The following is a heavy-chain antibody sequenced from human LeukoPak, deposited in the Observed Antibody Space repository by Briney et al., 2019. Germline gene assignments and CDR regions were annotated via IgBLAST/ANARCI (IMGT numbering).Heavy chain of an antibody. CDR2: INSDGSST. D-gene: IGHD3-22*01. Sequence: GGSLRLSCAASGFTFSSYWMHWVRQAPGKGLVWVSRINSDGSSTSYADSVKGRFTISRDNAKNTLYLQMHSLRAEDTAVYYCARAAYYYDSSGSPGGYYFDYWGQGTLVTVSS. V-gene: IGHV3-74*01. J-gene: IGHJ4*02. CDR1: GFTFSSYW. CDR3: ARAAYYYDSSGSPGGYYFDY.